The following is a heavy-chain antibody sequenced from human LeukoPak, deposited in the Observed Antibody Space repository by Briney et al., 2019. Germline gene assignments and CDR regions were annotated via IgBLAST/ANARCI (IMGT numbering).Heavy chain of an antibody. J-gene: IGHJ5*02. V-gene: IGHV4-31*03. Sequence: PSETLSLTCTVSGGSISSGGYYWSWIRQHPGKGLEWIGYIYYSGSTYYNPSLKSRVTISVDTSKNPFSLKLSSGTAADTAVYYCARDLNYYGSGGGFDPWGQGTLVTVSS. CDR1: GGSISSGGYY. CDR3: ARDLNYYGSGGGFDP. CDR2: IYYSGST. D-gene: IGHD3-10*01.